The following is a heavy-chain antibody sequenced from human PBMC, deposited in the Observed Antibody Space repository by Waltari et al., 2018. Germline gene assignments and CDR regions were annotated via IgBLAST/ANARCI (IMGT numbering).Heavy chain of an antibody. CDR2: IYNDGTK. CDR1: GFIVSTNY. D-gene: IGHD2-21*02. J-gene: IGHJ4*02. V-gene: IGHV3-53*01. Sequence: EVQLVESGGGVIQPGGSLRLSCAASGFIVSTNYMSWVRQAPGKGLGWCLVIYNDGTKLYSDSVNGRFTVSRDNSKNMVHLQMDSLRAEDTAVYYCATDGDGDCSLCLAQWGQGTLVTVSS. CDR3: ATDGDGDCSLCLAQ.